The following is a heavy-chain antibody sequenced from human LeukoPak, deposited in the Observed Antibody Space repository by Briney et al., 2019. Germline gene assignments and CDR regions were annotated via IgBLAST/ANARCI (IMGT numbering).Heavy chain of an antibody. CDR1: GFTFSSYC. CDR2: ISTGGSST. V-gene: IGHV3-74*01. CDR3: VREYSSSSGRAFDI. J-gene: IGHJ3*02. Sequence: GGSLRLSCAASGFTFSSYCMHWVRQAPGKGLAWVSRISTGGSSTNSADSVKGRFTISRDNAKNTLYLQTNSLRAEDTADYYCVREYSSSSGRAFDIWGQGTMVTVSP. D-gene: IGHD6-6*01.